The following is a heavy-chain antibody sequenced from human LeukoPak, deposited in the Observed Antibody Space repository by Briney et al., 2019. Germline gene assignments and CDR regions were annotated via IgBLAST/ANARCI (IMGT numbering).Heavy chain of an antibody. CDR2: SFYTGSA. Sequence: SETLSLTCTVSGDSVTSGGNYWGWIRQHPGKGLEWIGYSFYTGSAYYNPSLKSRGTISVDTSKNQFSLRLRSVTAADTAVYYCARGGGYLHHFDYWDQGTLVTVSS. D-gene: IGHD3-22*01. J-gene: IGHJ4*02. CDR3: ARGGGYLHHFDY. CDR1: GDSVTSGGNY. V-gene: IGHV4-31*03.